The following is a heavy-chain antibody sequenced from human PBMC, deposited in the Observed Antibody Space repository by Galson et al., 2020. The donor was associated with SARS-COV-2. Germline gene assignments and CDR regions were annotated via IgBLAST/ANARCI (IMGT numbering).Heavy chain of an antibody. D-gene: IGHD3-9*01. Sequence: GESLKISCAASGFTFSSYGMHWVRQAPGKGLEWVAVISYDGSNKYYADSVKGRFTISRDNSKNTLYLQMNSLRAEDTAVYYCARDETYGGYDILTGYYIPPSYYYYYGMDVWGQGTTVTVSS. J-gene: IGHJ6*02. CDR3: ARDETYGGYDILTGYYIPPSYYYYYGMDV. CDR1: GFTFSSYG. CDR2: ISYDGSNK. V-gene: IGHV3-30*03.